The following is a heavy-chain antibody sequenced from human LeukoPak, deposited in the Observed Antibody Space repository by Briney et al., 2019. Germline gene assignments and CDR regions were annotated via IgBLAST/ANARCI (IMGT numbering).Heavy chain of an antibody. CDR1: GGSISSYY. J-gene: IGHJ4*02. V-gene: IGHV4-59*08. D-gene: IGHD6-13*01. Sequence: SETLSLTCTVSGGSISSYYWSWIRQPPGKGLEWIGYIYYSGSTKYNPSLKSRVTMSVDTSQNQLSLKLSSVIAADTAVYYCARHWETSSWYVDYWGQGTLVTVSS. CDR3: ARHWETSSWYVDY. CDR2: IYYSGST.